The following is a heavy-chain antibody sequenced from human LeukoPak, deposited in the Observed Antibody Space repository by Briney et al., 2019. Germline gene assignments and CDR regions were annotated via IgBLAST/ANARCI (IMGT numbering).Heavy chain of an antibody. J-gene: IGHJ5*02. V-gene: IGHV1-69*13. Sequence: GASVKVSCKASGGTFSSYAISWVRQAPGQGLEWMGGIIPILGTANYAQKFQGRVTITADESTSTAYMELSSLRSEDTAVYYCARDLRDIVVVPAAIGRFDPWGQGTLVTVSS. D-gene: IGHD2-2*02. CDR3: ARDLRDIVVVPAAIGRFDP. CDR2: IIPILGTA. CDR1: GGTFSSYA.